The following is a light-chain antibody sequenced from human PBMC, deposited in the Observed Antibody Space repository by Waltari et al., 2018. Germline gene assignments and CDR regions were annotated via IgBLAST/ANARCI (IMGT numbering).Light chain of an antibody. Sequence: MXXXPSSXSAXLXXRVXXTCRASQTIFMFLNWYQQGPGKAPNLLIYGASNLLSGVPSRFSGSGSGTDFTLTISSLQPEDVATYYCQESFTSPRTFGPGTKVEI. J-gene: IGKJ1*01. CDR1: QTIFMF. CDR3: QESFTSPRT. CDR2: GAS. V-gene: IGKV1-39*01.